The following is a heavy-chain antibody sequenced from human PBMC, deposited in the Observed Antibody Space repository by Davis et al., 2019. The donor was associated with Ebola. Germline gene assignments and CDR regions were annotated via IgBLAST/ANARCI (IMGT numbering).Heavy chain of an antibody. D-gene: IGHD5-24*01. V-gene: IGHV3-30*03. CDR3: ARDPHGYNSNFDY. J-gene: IGHJ4*02. CDR1: GFTFSSYG. Sequence: GGSLRLSCAASGFTFSSYGMHWVRQAPGKGLEWVAVISYDGSNKYYADSVKGRFTISRDNSKNTLYLQMNSLRAEDTAVYYCARDPHGYNSNFDYWGQGTLVTVPS. CDR2: ISYDGSNK.